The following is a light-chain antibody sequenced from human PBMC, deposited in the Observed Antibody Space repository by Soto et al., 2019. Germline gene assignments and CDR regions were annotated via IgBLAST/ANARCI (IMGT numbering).Light chain of an antibody. J-gene: IGKJ2*01. CDR1: QSVSSN. CDR3: QKSNKWPYT. Sequence: IVMTQSPATLSVSPGERATLSCRASQSVSSNLAWYQHKPGQAPRLLFYGASTRAAGIPARFSGGGSGTDFTITISGLQSEDFAVYYCQKSNKWPYTFGQGTKLEIK. CDR2: GAS. V-gene: IGKV3-15*01.